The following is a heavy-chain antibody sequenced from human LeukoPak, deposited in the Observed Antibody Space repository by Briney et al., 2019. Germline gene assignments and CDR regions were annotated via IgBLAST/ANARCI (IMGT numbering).Heavy chain of an antibody. Sequence: ASVKVSCKASGGTFSSYAISWVRQAPEQGLEWMGRIIPILGIANYAQKFQGRVTITADKSTSTAYMELSSLRSEDTAVYYCARSRRNTAMVPLGYWGQGTLVTVSS. CDR3: ARSRRNTAMVPLGY. D-gene: IGHD5-18*01. CDR2: IIPILGIA. CDR1: GGTFSSYA. J-gene: IGHJ4*02. V-gene: IGHV1-69*04.